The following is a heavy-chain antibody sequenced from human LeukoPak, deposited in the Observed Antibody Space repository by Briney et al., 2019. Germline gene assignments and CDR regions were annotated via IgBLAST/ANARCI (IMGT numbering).Heavy chain of an antibody. J-gene: IGHJ4*02. V-gene: IGHV3-30*04. CDR3: ARVRPGRGSLGELSLPH. CDR1: GFTFSSYA. CDR2: ISYDGSNK. D-gene: IGHD3-16*02. Sequence: GRSLRLSCAASGFTFSSYAMNWVRQAPGKGLEWVAVISYDGSNKYYADSVKGRFTISRDNSKNTLYLQMNSLRAEDTAVYYCARVRPGRGSLGELSLPHWGQGTLVTVSS.